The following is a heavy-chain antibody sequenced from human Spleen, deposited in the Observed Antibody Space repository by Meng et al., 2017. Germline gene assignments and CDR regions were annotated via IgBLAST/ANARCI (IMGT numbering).Heavy chain of an antibody. D-gene: IGHD6-19*01. Sequence: GGSLRLSCAASGFTFSNYWMHWVRQAPGKGLVWVSRINSDGGSTTYADSVKGRFTISRDNAKNTLYLQMNSLRAEDTAVYYCARSDSGCGDHWGQGTLVTVSS. J-gene: IGHJ4*02. CDR1: GFTFSNYW. CDR2: INSDGGST. CDR3: ARSDSGCGDH. V-gene: IGHV3-74*01.